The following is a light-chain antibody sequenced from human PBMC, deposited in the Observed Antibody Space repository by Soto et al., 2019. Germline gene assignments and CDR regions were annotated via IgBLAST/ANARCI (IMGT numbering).Light chain of an antibody. V-gene: IGKV3-11*01. J-gene: IGKJ5*01. CDR3: QQRHMWPLT. CDR1: QSFRGL. CDR2: DAY. Sequence: EVVLTQSPVTRSLSPGERATLSCRASQSFRGLLAWYQQKPGQAPRLLIYDAYNRATGIPPRFSGSGSGTDFTLTISRLEPEDYAVYYCQQRHMWPLTFGQGPRLEIK.